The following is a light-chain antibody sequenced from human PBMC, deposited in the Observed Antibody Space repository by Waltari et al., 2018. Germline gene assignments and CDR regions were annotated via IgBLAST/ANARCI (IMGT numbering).Light chain of an antibody. V-gene: IGLV1-40*01. J-gene: IGLJ2*01. CDR2: GNG. CDR1: SSHIRAGDE. Sequence: SALTQPPSVSGAPAQRVTLSCTGSSSHIRAGDEVPCYQLLPGTAPKLLIYGNGNRPSGVPNPFVVSKSGTSAALAITGLRVEDEAGDYCQSYDSSLSGSVFGGGTKLTVL. CDR3: QSYDSSLSGSV.